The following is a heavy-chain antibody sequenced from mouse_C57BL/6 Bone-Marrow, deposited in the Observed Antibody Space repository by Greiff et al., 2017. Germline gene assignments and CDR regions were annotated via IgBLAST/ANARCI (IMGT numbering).Heavy chain of an antibody. J-gene: IGHJ2*01. Sequence: VQLQQSGAELVRPGASVKLSCTASGFNIKDDYMHWVKQRPEQGLEWIGWIDPENGDTEYASKFQGKATITADTSSNTAYLQLSRLTSEDTAVYYCTPTTVVKDYWGQGTTLTVSA. CDR1: GFNIKDDY. CDR2: IDPENGDT. CDR3: TPTTVVKDY. D-gene: IGHD1-1*01. V-gene: IGHV14-4*01.